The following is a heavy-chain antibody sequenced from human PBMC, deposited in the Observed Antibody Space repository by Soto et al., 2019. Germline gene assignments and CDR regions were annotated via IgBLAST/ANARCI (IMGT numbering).Heavy chain of an antibody. CDR2: ISYDGHNK. V-gene: IGHV3-30*18. CDR1: GFTFTTFG. D-gene: IGHD4-17*01. CDR3: AKDLQAYGDYNSYYYGMDV. J-gene: IGHJ6*02. Sequence: QVQLVESGGGVVQPGGSLRLSCTASGFTFTTFGIHWVRQAPGKGLEWVALISYDGHNKYYSDSVKGRFTISRDNYKNTLSLQMNSMRAEDKAVYYCAKDLQAYGDYNSYYYGMDVWGQGTTVSVSS.